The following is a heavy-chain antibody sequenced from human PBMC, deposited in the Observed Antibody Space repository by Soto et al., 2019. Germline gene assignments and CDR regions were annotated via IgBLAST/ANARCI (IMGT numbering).Heavy chain of an antibody. Sequence: GGSLRLSCAASGSTFSSYAMSWVRQAPGKGLEWVSAINGSGGSTYYADSVKGRFTISRDNSKNTLYLELNNLSAEDTAVYHCAKNQGVELVPLATVDWFDPWGQGSVVTVSS. D-gene: IGHD1-26*01. CDR3: AKNQGVELVPLATVDWFDP. CDR2: INGSGGST. CDR1: GSTFSSYA. V-gene: IGHV3-23*01. J-gene: IGHJ5*02.